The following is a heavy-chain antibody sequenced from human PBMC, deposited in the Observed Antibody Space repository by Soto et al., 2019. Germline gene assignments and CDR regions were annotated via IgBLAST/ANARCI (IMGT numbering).Heavy chain of an antibody. Sequence: PSETLSLTCAVYGSPFSGYYWTWIRQPPGKGLEWIGEINHTGSTKYNPSLKSRVTISPDTSKNQFSLSLRSVTAADTAVYYCAGGREIFGAVTSNFDYWGQGTLVTVSS. V-gene: IGHV4-34*01. D-gene: IGHD3-3*01. CDR2: INHTGST. CDR1: GSPFSGYY. CDR3: AGGREIFGAVTSNFDY. J-gene: IGHJ4*02.